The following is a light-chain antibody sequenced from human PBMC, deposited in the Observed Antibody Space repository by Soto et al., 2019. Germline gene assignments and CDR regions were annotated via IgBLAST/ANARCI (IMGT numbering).Light chain of an antibody. Sequence: QSVLTQPPSVSGAPGQRVTISCTGSSSNIGAGYDVHWYQQLPGTAPKLLIYGNSNRPSGVPDRFSGSKSGTSASLAITGLQAEYEADYYCQSYDSSLIVFVTGTKVTVL. J-gene: IGLJ1*01. CDR3: QSYDSSLIV. V-gene: IGLV1-40*01. CDR2: GNS. CDR1: SSNIGAGYD.